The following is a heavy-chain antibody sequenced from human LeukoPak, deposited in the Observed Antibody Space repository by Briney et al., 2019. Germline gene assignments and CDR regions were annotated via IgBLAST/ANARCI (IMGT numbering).Heavy chain of an antibody. D-gene: IGHD6-6*01. CDR2: IWYDGSKK. CDR3: ARAQSSSSTFDL. CDR1: GFTFNDYG. J-gene: IGHJ4*02. Sequence: GGSLRLSCAASGFTFNDYGIHWVRQAPGQGLEWVALIWYDGSKKYYADSVKGRFTISRDNTKNTLYLQLNSLRADDTAVYYSARAQSSSSTFDLWGQGTLVTVSS. V-gene: IGHV3-33*01.